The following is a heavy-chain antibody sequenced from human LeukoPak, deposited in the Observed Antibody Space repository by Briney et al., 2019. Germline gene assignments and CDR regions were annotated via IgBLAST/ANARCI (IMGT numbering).Heavy chain of an antibody. CDR3: ARQGVAGTGGYFDY. Sequence: SETLSLTCAVYGGSFSGYYWSWIRQPPGKGLEWIGYIYYSGSTNYNPSLKSRVTISVDTSKNQFSLKLNSVTAADTAVYYCARQGVAGTGGYFDYWGQGTLVTVSS. CDR2: IYYSGST. D-gene: IGHD6-19*01. J-gene: IGHJ4*02. V-gene: IGHV4-59*01. CDR1: GGSFSGYY.